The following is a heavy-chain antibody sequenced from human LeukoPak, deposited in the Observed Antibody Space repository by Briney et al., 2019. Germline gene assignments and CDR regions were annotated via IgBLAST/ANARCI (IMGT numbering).Heavy chain of an antibody. CDR3: ARDPDTTVVTGGIEAFDY. CDR2: TNLSGGST. D-gene: IGHD4-23*01. Sequence: ASVKVSCKASGYTFTSYYMHWVRQAPGQGLEWMGITNLSGGSTSYAQKFQGRVTMTRDTSTSTVYMELSSLRSEDTAVYYCARDPDTTVVTGGIEAFDYWGQGTLVTVSS. J-gene: IGHJ4*02. V-gene: IGHV1-46*01. CDR1: GYTFTSYY.